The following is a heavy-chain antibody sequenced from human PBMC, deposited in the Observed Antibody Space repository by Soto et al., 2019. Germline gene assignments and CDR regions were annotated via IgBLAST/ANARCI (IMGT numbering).Heavy chain of an antibody. J-gene: IGHJ3*02. CDR1: GGSISSGSYY. Sequence: SETLSLTCTVSGGSISSGSYYWDWIRQPPGKGLEWIGNVYYSGSTNYNPSLESRVTISVDTSKNQFSLKLSSVTAADTAVYYCARQTDSYYTFDAFDIWGQGTMVNGSS. CDR3: ARQTDSYYTFDAFDI. D-gene: IGHD3-22*01. CDR2: VYYSGST. V-gene: IGHV4-39*01.